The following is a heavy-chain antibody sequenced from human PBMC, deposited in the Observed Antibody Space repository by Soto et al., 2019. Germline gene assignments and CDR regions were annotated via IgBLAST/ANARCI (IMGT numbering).Heavy chain of an antibody. D-gene: IGHD3-10*01. CDR2: ITPIFGTA. Sequence: SVKVSCKASGGTFSSYAISWVRQAPGQGLEWMGGITPIFGTANYAQKFQGRVAITADESTSTAYMELSSLRSEDTAVYYCARVRSYYGSGSYPYYYYGMDVWGQGTTVTVSS. CDR1: GGTFSSYA. CDR3: ARVRSYYGSGSYPYYYYGMDV. J-gene: IGHJ6*02. V-gene: IGHV1-69*13.